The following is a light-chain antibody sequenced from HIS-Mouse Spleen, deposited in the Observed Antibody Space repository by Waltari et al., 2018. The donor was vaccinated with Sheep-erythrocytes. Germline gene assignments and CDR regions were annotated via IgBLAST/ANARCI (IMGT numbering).Light chain of an antibody. CDR3: SSYAGSNNWV. CDR2: EVS. V-gene: IGLV2-8*01. Sequence: QSALTQPPSASGSPGQSVTISCTGTSSDVGGYNYVSWYQQHPGKAPKLMIYEVSTRPEWVPDRFSGSKSGNTASLSVSGLQAEDEAEYYCSSYAGSNNWVFGGGTKLTVL. J-gene: IGLJ3*02. CDR1: SSDVGGYNY.